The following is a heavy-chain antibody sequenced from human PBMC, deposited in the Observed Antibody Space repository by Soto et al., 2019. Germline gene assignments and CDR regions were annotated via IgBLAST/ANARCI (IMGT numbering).Heavy chain of an antibody. CDR1: GGSITSGGYS. Sequence: SETLSLTCTVSGGSITSGGYSWSWIRQSPGQGLEWIGYIYQSGSAFYNPSFKTRVTIGVDRYKNQFSLNLTSVTAADTAVYFCARAFYGVELWGQGTSVTVSS. J-gene: IGHJ6*01. CDR3: ARAFYGVEL. V-gene: IGHV4-30-2*06. CDR2: IYQSGSA.